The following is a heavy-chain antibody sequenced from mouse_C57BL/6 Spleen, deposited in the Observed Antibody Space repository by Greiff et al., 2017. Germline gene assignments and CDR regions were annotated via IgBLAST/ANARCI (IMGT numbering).Heavy chain of an antibody. D-gene: IGHD1-1*01. CDR1: GYTFTSYW. CDR3: ARRGTLYGSDFDV. V-gene: IGHV1-72*01. Sequence: QVQLQQPGAELVKPGASVKLSCKASGYTFTSYWMHWVKQRPGRGLEWIGRSDPNSGGTKYNEKFKSKATLTLDKPSSTAYMQLSSLTAEDSAVYYCARRGTLYGSDFDVWGTGTTVTVSS. J-gene: IGHJ1*03. CDR2: SDPNSGGT.